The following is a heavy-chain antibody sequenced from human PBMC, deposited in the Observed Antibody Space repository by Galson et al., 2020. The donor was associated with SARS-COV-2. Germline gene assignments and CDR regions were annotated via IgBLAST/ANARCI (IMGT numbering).Heavy chain of an antibody. Sequence: GGPLRLSCAASEFTFTSYGLHWFRQAPGKGLHWVALISFDEINKNYAASVKGRFPIPKDKSKNTLYLQMNSLRVEDTAVYFCTKDQGLMTKVTANYHYYGMDVWGRWTKVTVSS. V-gene: IGHV3-30*18. CDR2: ISFDEINK. D-gene: IGHD4-17*01. CDR1: EFTFTSYG. CDR3: TKDQGLMTKVTANYHYYGMDV. J-gene: IGHJ6*02.